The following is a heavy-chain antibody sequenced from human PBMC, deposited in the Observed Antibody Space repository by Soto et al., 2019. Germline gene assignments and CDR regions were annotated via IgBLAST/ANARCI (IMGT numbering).Heavy chain of an antibody. CDR1: GYTFTSYG. J-gene: IGHJ4*02. V-gene: IGHV1-18*01. Sequence: ASVKVSCKASGYTFTSYGISWVRQAPGQGLEWMGWISAYNGNTNYAQKLQGRVTMTTDTSTSTAYMELRSLRSDDTAVYYCARDDPACSGGSCYWVVSDYWGQGTLVTVSS. D-gene: IGHD2-15*01. CDR2: ISAYNGNT. CDR3: ARDDPACSGGSCYWVVSDY.